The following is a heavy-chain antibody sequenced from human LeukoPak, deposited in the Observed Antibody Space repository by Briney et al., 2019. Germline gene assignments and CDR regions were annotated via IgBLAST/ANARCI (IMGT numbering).Heavy chain of an antibody. CDR3: AKDATAVPGTAYMDV. D-gene: IGHD2-2*01. V-gene: IGHV3-48*03. CDR1: GFTFSDYE. Sequence: GGSLRLSCAASGFTFSDYEMNWVRQAPGKGLEWLSHISVIGTTIHYADSVKGRFTISRDNAKNSVYLQMTSLRAEDTALYYCAKDATAVPGTAYMDVWGKGTTVTIS. CDR2: ISVIGTTI. J-gene: IGHJ6*03.